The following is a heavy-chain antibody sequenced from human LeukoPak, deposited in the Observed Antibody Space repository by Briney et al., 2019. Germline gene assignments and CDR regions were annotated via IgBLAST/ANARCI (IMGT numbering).Heavy chain of an antibody. CDR1: GFTFSTYW. V-gene: IGHV3-7*01. D-gene: IGHD5-24*01. CDR2: VKRDGGEK. Sequence: GGSLRLSCAASGFTFSTYWMTWVRQAPGKGLERVATVKRDGGEKFYGDSVKGRFTIARDNSKNSLYLQINSLRVEDTAIYYLSRCGGSSRADYWGQGTLVTVSS. CDR3: SRCGGSSRADY. J-gene: IGHJ4*02.